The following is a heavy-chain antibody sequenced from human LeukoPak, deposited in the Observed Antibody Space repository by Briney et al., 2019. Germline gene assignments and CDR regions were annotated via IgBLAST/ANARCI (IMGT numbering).Heavy chain of an antibody. CDR2: IRDSSSYI. CDR3: AREGTAYCGGDCYLDY. J-gene: IGHJ4*02. CDR1: GFTFSTYS. Sequence: PGGSLRLSCAASGFTFSTYSMNWVRQAPGKGLEWISSIRDSSSYIYYADSVKGRFTLSRDNAKNSLYLQMSGLRAEDTAVYYCAREGTAYCGGDCYLDYWGQGTLVTVSS. V-gene: IGHV3-21*01. D-gene: IGHD2-21*01.